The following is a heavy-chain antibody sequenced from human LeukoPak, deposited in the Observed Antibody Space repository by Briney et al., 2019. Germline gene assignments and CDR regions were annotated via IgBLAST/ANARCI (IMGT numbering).Heavy chain of an antibody. J-gene: IGHJ4*02. Sequence: GGSLRLSCAASGFTFSSYAMSWVRQAPGKGLEWVSAISGSGGSTYYADSVKGRFTISRDNSKNTLYLQMSSLRAEDTAVYYCATDSGYDHHGLFDYWGQGTLVTVSS. D-gene: IGHD5-12*01. CDR3: ATDSGYDHHGLFDY. CDR2: ISGSGGST. CDR1: GFTFSSYA. V-gene: IGHV3-23*01.